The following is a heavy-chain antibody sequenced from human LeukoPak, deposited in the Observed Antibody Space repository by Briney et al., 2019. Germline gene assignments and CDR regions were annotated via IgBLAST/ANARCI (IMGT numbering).Heavy chain of an antibody. CDR3: ARDIVAAGPWYFDL. CDR2: INHSGST. V-gene: IGHV4-34*01. D-gene: IGHD6-13*01. Sequence: SETLSLTCALYGGSFSGYYWSWIRQPPGKGLEWIGEINHSGSTNYNPSLKSRVTISVDTSKNQFSLKLSSVTAADTAVYYCARDIVAAGPWYFDLWGRGALVTVSS. J-gene: IGHJ2*01. CDR1: GGSFSGYY.